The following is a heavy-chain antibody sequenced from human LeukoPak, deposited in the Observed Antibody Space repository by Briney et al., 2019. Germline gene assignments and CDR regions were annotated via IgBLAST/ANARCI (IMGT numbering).Heavy chain of an antibody. CDR1: GFTFSSYA. D-gene: IGHD6-19*01. J-gene: IGHJ3*01. CDR2: ISSSGSST. CDR3: AKDWRSGGWYPFFDL. Sequence: AGGSLRLSCTFSGFTFSSYAMTWVRQAPGKGPEWVSAISSSGSSTYYADSVKGRFTISRDNSKNTLYLQVNSLGAEDTALYYCAKDWRSGGWYPFFDLWGQGTMVTVSS. V-gene: IGHV3-23*01.